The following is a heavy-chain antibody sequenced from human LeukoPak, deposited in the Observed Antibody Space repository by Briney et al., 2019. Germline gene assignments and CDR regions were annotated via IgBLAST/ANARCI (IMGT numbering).Heavy chain of an antibody. D-gene: IGHD6-19*01. Sequence: ASVKVSCKASGYTFTSYDINWVRQATGQGLEWMGWMNPNSGNTGYAQKFQGRVTMTRNTSISTAYMELSSLRSEDTAVYYCARVSHGVIAVAGTFSLDYWGQGALVTVSS. CDR2: MNPNSGNT. CDR1: GYTFTSYD. V-gene: IGHV1-8*01. J-gene: IGHJ4*02. CDR3: ARVSHGVIAVAGTFSLDY.